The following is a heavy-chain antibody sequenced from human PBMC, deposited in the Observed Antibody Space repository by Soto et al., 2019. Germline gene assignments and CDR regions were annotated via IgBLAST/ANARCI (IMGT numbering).Heavy chain of an antibody. D-gene: IGHD3-10*01. Sequence: HPGGSLRLSCAASGFTFDDYTMHWVRQAPGKGLEWVSLISWDGGSTYYADSVKGRFTISRDNSKNSLYLQMNSLRTEDTALYYCAKDIVTMVRGVIRGGSDYYYGMDVWGQGTTVTVSS. CDR2: ISWDGGST. CDR1: GFTFDDYT. CDR3: AKDIVTMVRGVIRGGSDYYYGMDV. V-gene: IGHV3-43*01. J-gene: IGHJ6*02.